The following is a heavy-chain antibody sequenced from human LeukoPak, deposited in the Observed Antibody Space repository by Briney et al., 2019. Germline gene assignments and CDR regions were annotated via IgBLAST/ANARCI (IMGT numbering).Heavy chain of an antibody. V-gene: IGHV1-18*01. Sequence: ASVKLSSKASGYTFTSYVISWVRQAPGQGLEWMGWISAYNGNTNYAQKLQGRVTMTTDTSTSTAYMELRSLRSDDTAVYYCARDVRSIAAADPLGYWGQGTLVTVSS. D-gene: IGHD6-13*01. CDR3: ARDVRSIAAADPLGY. CDR1: GYTFTSYV. CDR2: ISAYNGNT. J-gene: IGHJ4*02.